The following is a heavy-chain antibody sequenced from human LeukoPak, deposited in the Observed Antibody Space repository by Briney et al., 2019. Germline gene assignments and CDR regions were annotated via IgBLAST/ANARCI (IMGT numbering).Heavy chain of an antibody. V-gene: IGHV3-30*02. CDR3: TKDLQRSLDY. Sequence: GGSLRLSCAASGFTFSSYGMHWVRQAPGKGLEWVAFIRYDGSNKYYADSVKGRYTISRDNSKNTLYLQMNSLRAEDTAMYYCTKDLQRSLDYWGQGTLVTVSS. J-gene: IGHJ4*02. CDR2: IRYDGSNK. D-gene: IGHD6-25*01. CDR1: GFTFSSYG.